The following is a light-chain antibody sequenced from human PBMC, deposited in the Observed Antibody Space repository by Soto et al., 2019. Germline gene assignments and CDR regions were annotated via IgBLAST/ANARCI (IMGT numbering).Light chain of an antibody. CDR2: GAS. CDR1: QSVGTN. Sequence: ESVLTQSPGTLSLSPGERATLSCRASQSVGTNLAWYQQKPGQAPRLLIYGASTRATGIPARFSGSGSGTEFTLTISSLQSEDFAVYYCQQYNNWPPELTFGGGTKVDIK. CDR3: QQYNNWPPELT. J-gene: IGKJ4*01. V-gene: IGKV3-15*01.